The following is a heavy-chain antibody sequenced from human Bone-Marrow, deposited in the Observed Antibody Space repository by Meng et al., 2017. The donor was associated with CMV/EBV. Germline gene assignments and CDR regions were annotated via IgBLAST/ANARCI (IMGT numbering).Heavy chain of an antibody. D-gene: IGHD1-26*01. Sequence: SETLSLTCTVSGGSVSSGSYYWSWIRQPPGKGLEWIGYIYYSGSTYYNPSPKSRVTISVDTSKNQFSLKLSSVTVADTAVYYCARDRRGELVDYWGQGTPVTVSS. CDR3: ARDRRGELVDY. CDR1: GGSVSSGSYY. V-gene: IGHV4-30-4*08. J-gene: IGHJ4*02. CDR2: IYYSGST.